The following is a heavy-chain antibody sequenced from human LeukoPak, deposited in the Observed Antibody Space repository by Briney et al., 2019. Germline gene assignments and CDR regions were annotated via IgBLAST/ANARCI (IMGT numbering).Heavy chain of an antibody. Sequence: SETLSLTCTVSGGSIRNNYWSWIRQPPGKGLGWIGYIYYDGSTNYNPSLKSRVTISLDRSNSQFSLKMSSVTAADTALYYCARGRSVPDIWGPGTMVTVSS. J-gene: IGHJ3*02. CDR2: IYYDGST. D-gene: IGHD3-10*01. CDR1: GGSIRNNY. V-gene: IGHV4-59*01. CDR3: ARGRSVPDI.